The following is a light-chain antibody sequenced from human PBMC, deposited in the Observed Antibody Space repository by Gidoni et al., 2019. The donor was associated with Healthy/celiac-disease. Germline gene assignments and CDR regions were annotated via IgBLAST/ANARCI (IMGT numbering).Light chain of an antibody. CDR3: QQSYSTPWT. J-gene: IGKJ1*01. V-gene: IGKV1-39*01. CDR1: QSISSY. CDR2: AAS. Sequence: DIQMTQSPSSLSASVGDRVNITCRASQSISSYLNWSQQKPGKAPKLLIYAASSLQSGVPSRFSGSGSGTDFTLTISSLQPEDFSTYYCQQSYSTPWTFGQGTKVEIK.